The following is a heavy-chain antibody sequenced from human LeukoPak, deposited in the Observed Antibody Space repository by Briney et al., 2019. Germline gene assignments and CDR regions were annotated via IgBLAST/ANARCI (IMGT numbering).Heavy chain of an antibody. V-gene: IGHV4-39*02. Sequence: PSETLSLTCSVSGGSISSSTYYWAWIRQPPGKGLEWIGSVYYSGTTYSNPSLKSRVTITLDTSKNHFFLNLSSVTAADTAVYYCARALRRYYYDSKDAFDIWGQGTMVTVSS. D-gene: IGHD3-22*01. J-gene: IGHJ3*02. CDR2: VYYSGTT. CDR1: GGSISSSTYY. CDR3: ARALRRYYYDSKDAFDI.